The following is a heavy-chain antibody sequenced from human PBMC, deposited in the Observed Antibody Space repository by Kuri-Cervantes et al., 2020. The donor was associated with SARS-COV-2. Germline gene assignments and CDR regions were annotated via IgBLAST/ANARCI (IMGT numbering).Heavy chain of an antibody. D-gene: IGHD6-6*01. CDR2: ISSSSSYI. J-gene: IGHJ5*02. Sequence: GGSLRLSCAASGFTFSRYSMNWVRQAPGKGLEWVSSISSSSSYIYYADSVKGRFTISRDNAKNSLYLQMNSLRAEDTAVYYCARGRGSSKDWFDPWGQGTLVTVSS. CDR1: GFTFSRYS. V-gene: IGHV3-21*04. CDR3: ARGRGSSKDWFDP.